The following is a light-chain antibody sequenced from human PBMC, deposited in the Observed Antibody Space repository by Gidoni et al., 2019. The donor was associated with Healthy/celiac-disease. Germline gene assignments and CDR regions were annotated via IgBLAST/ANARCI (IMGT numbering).Light chain of an antibody. Sequence: DIVMTQSPASLAVSLGERATITCKYSQSVLYSSNNKNYLAWYRQKPEQPPKLLISWASTRESGVPDRFSGSGSGTDFTLTISSLQAEDVAVYYCQQYYSTPTWTFGQGTKVEIK. CDR3: QQYYSTPTWT. CDR1: QSVLYSSNNKNY. CDR2: WAS. J-gene: IGKJ1*01. V-gene: IGKV4-1*01.